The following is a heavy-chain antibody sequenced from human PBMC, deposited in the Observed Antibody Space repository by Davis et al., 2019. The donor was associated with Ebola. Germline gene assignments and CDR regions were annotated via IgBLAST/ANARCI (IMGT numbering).Heavy chain of an antibody. V-gene: IGHV3-64*02. CDR2: IGIDARAT. CDR1: GFSFSDYA. J-gene: IGHJ2*01. D-gene: IGHD2-15*01. Sequence: PGGSLRLSCAGSGFSFSDYAIHWVRQAPGKGLEYVSVIGIDARATYHVDSVKGRFTISRDNSKNTVFLQMGSLRTEDTAVYHCAREVAHELWYFDLWGRGTMVTVSS. CDR3: AREVAHELWYFDL.